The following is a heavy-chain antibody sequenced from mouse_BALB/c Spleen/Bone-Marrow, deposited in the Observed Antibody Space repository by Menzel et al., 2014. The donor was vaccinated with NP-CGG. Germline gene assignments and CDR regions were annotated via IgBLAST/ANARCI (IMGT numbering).Heavy chain of an antibody. J-gene: IGHJ4*01. CDR2: ISSGGSYT. CDR3: ARRVGGPMDY. V-gene: IGHV5-6*02. CDR1: GFTFSNYG. Sequence: EVKLVESGGDLVKPGGSLKLSCAASGFTFSNYGMSWVRQTPDKRLEWVATISSGGSYTYYPDSVKGRFTISRDNAKNTLYLQMSSLKSEDTAMYYCARRVGGPMDYWGQGTSVTVSS.